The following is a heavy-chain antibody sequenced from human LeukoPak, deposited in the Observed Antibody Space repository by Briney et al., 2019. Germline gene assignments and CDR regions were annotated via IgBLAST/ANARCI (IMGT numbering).Heavy chain of an antibody. J-gene: IGHJ4*02. CDR1: GFTFSRYW. V-gene: IGHV3-7*04. CDR2: IKQDGSTD. Sequence: GGSLRLSCAASGFTFSRYWMNWVRQAPGKGLEWVANIKQDGSTDYYVDSVKGRFTISRDNAKNSLFLQMNSLRAEDTAVYYCAGDISSSGGLEYWGQGTLVTVSS. D-gene: IGHD6-6*01. CDR3: AGDISSSGGLEY.